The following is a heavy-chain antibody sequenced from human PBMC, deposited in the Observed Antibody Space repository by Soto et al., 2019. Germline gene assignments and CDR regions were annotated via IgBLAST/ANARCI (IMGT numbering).Heavy chain of an antibody. J-gene: IGHJ4*02. CDR3: ASIYDYVWGSYRPPDY. D-gene: IGHD3-16*02. CDR1: GGSISSSSYY. V-gene: IGHV4-39*01. Sequence: QLQLQESGPGLVKPSETLSLTCTVSGGSISSSSYYWGWIRQPPGKGLEWIGSIYYSGSTYYNPSLKSRVTISVDTSKNQFSLKLSSVTAADTAVYYCASIYDYVWGSYRPPDYWGQGTLVTVSS. CDR2: IYYSGST.